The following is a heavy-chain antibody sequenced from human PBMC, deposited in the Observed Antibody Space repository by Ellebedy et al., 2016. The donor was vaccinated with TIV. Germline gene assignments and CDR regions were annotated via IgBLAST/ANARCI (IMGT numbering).Heavy chain of an antibody. D-gene: IGHD2-2*01. J-gene: IGHJ6*02. CDR1: GGSISSYY. CDR2: ISYSGST. V-gene: IGHV4-59*01. Sequence: MPGGSLRLSCTVSGGSISSYYWSWIRQPPGKGLEWIGYISYSGSTNYNPSLKSRVTISVDTSKNQFSLRLNSVTAADTAVYYCARVGGQLPYYYGMDVWGQGTTVTVSS. CDR3: ARVGGQLPYYYGMDV.